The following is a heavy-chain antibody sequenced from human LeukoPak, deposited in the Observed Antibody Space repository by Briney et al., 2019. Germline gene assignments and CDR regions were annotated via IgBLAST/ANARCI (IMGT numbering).Heavy chain of an antibody. J-gene: IGHJ4*02. CDR1: GYTFTSYG. V-gene: IGHV1-18*01. D-gene: IGHD1-1*01. CDR2: ISTYNGNT. CDR3: ARGYNWNDVVFFDY. Sequence: ASVKVSCKASGYTFTSYGISWVRQAPGQGLGWMGWISTYNGNTNYAQKLQGRVTMSTDTSTSTAYMELRSLRSDDTAVYYCARGYNWNDVVFFDYWGQGTLVTVSS.